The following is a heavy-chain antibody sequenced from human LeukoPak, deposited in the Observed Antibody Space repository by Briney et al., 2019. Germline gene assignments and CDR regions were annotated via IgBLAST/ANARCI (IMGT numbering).Heavy chain of an antibody. CDR3: ARGPGGRRGYHPLEDYYYYYYMDV. CDR1: GYTFTSYD. CDR2: INPNSGGT. Sequence: ASVKVSCKASGYTFTSYDINWVRQAPGQGLEWMGWINPNSGGTNYAQKFQGRVTMTRDTSISTAYMEPSRLRSDDTAVYYCARGPGGRRGYHPLEDYYYYYYMDVWGKGTTVTVSS. J-gene: IGHJ6*03. V-gene: IGHV1-2*02. D-gene: IGHD3-22*01.